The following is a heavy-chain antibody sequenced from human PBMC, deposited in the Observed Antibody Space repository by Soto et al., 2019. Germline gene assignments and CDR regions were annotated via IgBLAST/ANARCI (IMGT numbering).Heavy chain of an antibody. D-gene: IGHD3-10*01. CDR3: AWEIHYYAA. J-gene: IGHJ4*02. CDR1: GFSFSNYW. Sequence: EMQLVDSGGGLVQPGDSLRLSCAASGFSFSNYWKAWVRQAAGKELEWVANIKEDGSQYTYVDSVKGRFTISRDNAKNSLYLQMNSLRAEDTAVYYCAWEIHYYAAWGQGTLVTVSS. V-gene: IGHV3-7*04. CDR2: IKEDGSQY.